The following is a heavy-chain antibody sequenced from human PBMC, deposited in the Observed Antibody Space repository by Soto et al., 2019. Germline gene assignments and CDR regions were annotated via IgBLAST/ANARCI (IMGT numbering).Heavy chain of an antibody. J-gene: IGHJ3*02. V-gene: IGHV5-51*03. CDR1: GASSRSCW. D-gene: IGHD3-3*01. CDR3: ARTGVSSAFEI. CDR2: IYPRDSDT. Sequence: GEGLNLSCNAAGASSRSCWRVGVRQMPGKGLECMGIIYPRDSDTRYNPSFQGQVTISVEKSITTAYLQWSSLKTSDTAMYYCARTGVSSAFEIWGQGTMV.